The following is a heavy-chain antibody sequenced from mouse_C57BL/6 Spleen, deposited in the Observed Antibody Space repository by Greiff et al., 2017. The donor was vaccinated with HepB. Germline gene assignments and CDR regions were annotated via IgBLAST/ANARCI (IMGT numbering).Heavy chain of an antibody. D-gene: IGHD2-4*01. V-gene: IGHV1-9*01. J-gene: IGHJ3*01. CDR2: ILPGSGST. Sequence: LQESGAELMKPGASVKLSCKATGYTFTGYWIEWVKQRPGHGLEWIGEILPGSGSTNYNEKFKGKATFTADTSSNTAYMQLSSLTTKDSAIYYCASQGDYPWFAYWGQGTLVTVSA. CDR3: ASQGDYPWFAY. CDR1: GYTFTGYW.